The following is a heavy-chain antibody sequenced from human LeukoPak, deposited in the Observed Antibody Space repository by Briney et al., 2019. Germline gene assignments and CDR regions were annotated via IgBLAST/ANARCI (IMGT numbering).Heavy chain of an antibody. J-gene: IGHJ2*01. V-gene: IGHV4-39*02. CDR1: GASISTGTSY. CDR2: IYHGGYT. CDR3: VRDTQMYYLCRGGLGHFDF. D-gene: IGHD3-10*01. Sequence: PSETLSLTCNVSGASISTGTSYWGWIRQPPGRGLEWIGSIYHGGYTYYNPSLKSRVTISVDTSKNQFPLKLSSLTAAHTAVYAWVRDTQMYYLCRGGLGHFDFWGRGTLVTVSS.